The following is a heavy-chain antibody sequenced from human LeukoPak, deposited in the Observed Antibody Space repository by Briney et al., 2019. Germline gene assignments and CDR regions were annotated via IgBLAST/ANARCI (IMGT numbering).Heavy chain of an antibody. CDR2: FNHSGST. J-gene: IGHJ4*02. Sequence: SETLSLTCAVYGGSFSGYYWSWIRQPPGKGLEWIGEFNHSGSTNYNPSLKSRVTISVDTSKNQFSLKLSSVTAADTAVYYCARLHFGYCSSTSCGYWGQGTLVTVSS. V-gene: IGHV4-34*01. CDR3: ARLHFGYCSSTSCGY. CDR1: GGSFSGYY. D-gene: IGHD2-2*03.